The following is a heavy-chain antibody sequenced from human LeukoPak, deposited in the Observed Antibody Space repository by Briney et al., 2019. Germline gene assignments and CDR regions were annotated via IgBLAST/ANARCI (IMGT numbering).Heavy chain of an antibody. CDR1: GGSISSYY. V-gene: IGHV4-59*12. J-gene: IGHJ6*03. CDR2: IYYSGST. Sequence: PSETLSLTCTVSGGSISSYYWSWIRQPPGKGLEWIGYIYYSGSTNYNPSLKSRVTISVDTSKNQFSLKLSSVTAADTAVYYCARTSTYYYDSSGYSGYYYYYMDVWGKGTTVTISS. CDR3: ARTSTYYYDSSGYSGYYYYYMDV. D-gene: IGHD3-22*01.